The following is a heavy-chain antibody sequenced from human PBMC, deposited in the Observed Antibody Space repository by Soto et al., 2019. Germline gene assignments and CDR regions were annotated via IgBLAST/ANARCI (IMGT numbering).Heavy chain of an antibody. CDR1: GFIFSSYS. D-gene: IGHD3-3*01. Sequence: EVQLVESGGGLVQPGGSLRLSCEASGFIFSSYSMNWVRQAPGKGLEWVAYISSSSSTIYYADSVKGRFTISRDNAKNSLYLQMHSLRDEDKALYYCAREGWSGYYTFDYWGQGTLVTVSS. V-gene: IGHV3-48*02. CDR2: ISSSSSTI. J-gene: IGHJ4*02. CDR3: AREGWSGYYTFDY.